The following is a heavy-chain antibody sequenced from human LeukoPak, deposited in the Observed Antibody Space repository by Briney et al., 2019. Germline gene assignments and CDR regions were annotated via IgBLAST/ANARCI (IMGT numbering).Heavy chain of an antibody. CDR1: GFTFSSYG. CDR3: AKDRGRYCSGGSCYTTHYSDY. V-gene: IGHV3-30*02. J-gene: IGHJ4*02. D-gene: IGHD2-15*01. Sequence: PGGSLRLSCAASGFTFSSYGMHWVRQAPGKGLEWVAFIRYDGSNKYYADSVKGRFTISRVDSKSTLYLLMNSLRAEDTAVYYCAKDRGRYCSGGSCYTTHYSDYWGQGTLVTVSS. CDR2: IRYDGSNK.